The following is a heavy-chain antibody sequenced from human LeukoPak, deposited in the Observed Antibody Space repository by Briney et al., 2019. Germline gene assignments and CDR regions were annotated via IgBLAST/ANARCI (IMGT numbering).Heavy chain of an antibody. J-gene: IGHJ4*02. CDR3: ARAFGRGSSSSRDYYFDY. CDR2: IDWDDGK. CDR1: GFSLSTSGMC. Sequence: SGPTLVNPTQTLTLTCTFSGFSLSTSGMCVSWIRQPPGKALEWLARIDWDDGKFYSTALKTRLTISKDTSKNQVVLTMTNMDPVDTATYYCARAFGRGSSSSRDYYFDYWGQGILVTVSS. D-gene: IGHD6-13*01. V-gene: IGHV2-70*17.